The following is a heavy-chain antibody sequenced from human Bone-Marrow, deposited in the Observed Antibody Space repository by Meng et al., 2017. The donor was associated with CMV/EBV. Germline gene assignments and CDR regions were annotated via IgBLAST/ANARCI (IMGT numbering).Heavy chain of an antibody. J-gene: IGHJ6*02. D-gene: IGHD2-15*01. CDR3: LAKDCSGGSCYYYYYGMDV. V-gene: IGHV3-74*01. CDR1: GFTFSSYW. Sequence: GESLKISCAASGFTFSSYWMHWVRQAPGKGLVWVSRINSDGSSTSYADSVKGRFTISRDNAKNTLYLQINSLRAEDTAVYYCLAKDCSGGSCYYYYYGMDVWGQGTTVTVSS. CDR2: INSDGSST.